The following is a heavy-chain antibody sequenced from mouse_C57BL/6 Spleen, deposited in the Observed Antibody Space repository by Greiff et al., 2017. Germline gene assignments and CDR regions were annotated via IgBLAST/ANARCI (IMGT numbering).Heavy chain of an antibody. Sequence: VQLQQPGAELVKPGASVKLSCKASGYTFTSYWMHWVKQRPGQGLEWIGMIHPTSGSTNYNEKFKSKATRTVDKSSSTAYMQLSSLTSEDSAVYYCSRSSNWDGRNRYFDVWGTGTTVTVSS. D-gene: IGHD4-1*01. J-gene: IGHJ1*03. CDR3: SRSSNWDGRNRYFDV. CDR2: IHPTSGST. V-gene: IGHV1-64*01. CDR1: GYTFTSYW.